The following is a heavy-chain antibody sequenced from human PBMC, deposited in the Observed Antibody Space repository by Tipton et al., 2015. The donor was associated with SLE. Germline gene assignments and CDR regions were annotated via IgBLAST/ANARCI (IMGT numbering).Heavy chain of an antibody. D-gene: IGHD3-10*01. J-gene: IGHJ5*02. CDR1: GGSISSSSYY. CDR2: IYYSGST. CDR3: ARRGDWRWFDP. Sequence: TLSLTCTVSGGSISSSSYYWGWIRQPPGKGLEWIGSIYYSGSTYYNPSLKSRVTISVDPSKNQFSLKLSSVTAADTAVYYCARRGDWRWFDPWGQGTLVTVSS. V-gene: IGHV4-39*01.